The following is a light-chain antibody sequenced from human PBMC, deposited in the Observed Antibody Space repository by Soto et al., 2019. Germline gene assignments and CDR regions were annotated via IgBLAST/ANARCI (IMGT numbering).Light chain of an antibody. J-gene: IGKJ2*01. V-gene: IGKV3-15*01. CDR2: GAS. CDR3: QQYHNWPPYT. CDR1: QSDSTN. Sequence: EIVMTQSPATLSVSPGERATLSCRASQSDSTNLAWYQKRPGQAPRLLMYGASTRATGIPARFSGSGSGTEFTLTISRLQSEDFAVYYCQQYHNWPPYTFGQGTKLEIK.